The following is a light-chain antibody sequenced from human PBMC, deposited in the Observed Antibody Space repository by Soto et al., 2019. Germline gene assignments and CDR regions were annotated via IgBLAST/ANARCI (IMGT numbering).Light chain of an antibody. J-gene: IGLJ1*01. CDR1: SSYVWSYNL. V-gene: IGLV2-23*02. CDR3: CSYAGSSTYV. Sequence: TRAASVKGVPVQALSITCTETSSYVWSYNLVSWYQQHPGKAPKLMIYEVSKRPSGVSNRFSGSKSGNTASLTISGLQAEDEADYYCCSYAGSSTYVVGTGTKVTVL. CDR2: EVS.